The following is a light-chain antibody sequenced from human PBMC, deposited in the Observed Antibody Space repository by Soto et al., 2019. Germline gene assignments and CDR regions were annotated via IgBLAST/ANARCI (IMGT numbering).Light chain of an antibody. CDR1: SSDIGAYNF. V-gene: IGLV2-14*03. J-gene: IGLJ2*01. Sequence: QSVLTQPASVSGSPGQSITLSCTGTSSDIGAYNFVSWYQQHPGKAPKLMLYDVNIRPSGVSNRFSGSKSGNTASLTISGLQAEDEADYYCTSWTTSTTKIFGGGTKVTVL. CDR3: TSWTTSTTKI. CDR2: DVN.